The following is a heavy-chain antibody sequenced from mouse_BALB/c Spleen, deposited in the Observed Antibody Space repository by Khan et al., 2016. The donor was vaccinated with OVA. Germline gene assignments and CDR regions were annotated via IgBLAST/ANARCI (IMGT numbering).Heavy chain of an antibody. Sequence: QVQLKESGGDLMKPGASVKISCKATGYTFSSYWIEWVKQRPGHGLEWIGQIFPGSVSITYNETFKGKATFTADTSSNTAYMQLSSLTSEDSAVYYCARGGYGGFAFWGQGTLVTVSA. D-gene: IGHD2-2*01. CDR2: IFPGSVSI. CDR1: GYTFSSYW. CDR3: ARGGYGGFAF. V-gene: IGHV1-9*01. J-gene: IGHJ3*01.